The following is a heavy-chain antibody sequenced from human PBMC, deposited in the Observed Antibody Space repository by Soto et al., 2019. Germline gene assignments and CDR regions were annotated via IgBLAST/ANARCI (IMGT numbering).Heavy chain of an antibody. V-gene: IGHV2-5*02. CDR2: IYWDDDK. Sequence: SGPTLVKPTQTLTLTCTFSGFSLSTSGVGVGWIRQPPGKALEWLALIYWDDDKRYSPSLKSRLTITKDTSKNQVVLTMTNMDPVDTATYYCARRSGGGSCYSCGGYFDYWGQGTLVTVSS. CDR3: ARRSGGGSCYSCGGYFDY. CDR1: GFSLSTSGVG. J-gene: IGHJ4*02. D-gene: IGHD2-15*01.